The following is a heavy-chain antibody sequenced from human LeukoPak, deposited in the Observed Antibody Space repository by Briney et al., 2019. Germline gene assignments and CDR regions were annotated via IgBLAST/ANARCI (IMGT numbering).Heavy chain of an antibody. V-gene: IGHV4-34*01. CDR2: INHSGST. D-gene: IGHD5-24*01. Sequence: SETLSLTCAVYGGSFSGYYWSWIRQPPGKGLEWIGEINHSGSTNYNPSLKSRVTISVGTSKNQFSLKLSSVTAADTAVYYCASVRRDGYNYDFDYWGQGTLVTVSS. CDR1: GGSFSGYY. CDR3: ASVRRDGYNYDFDY. J-gene: IGHJ4*02.